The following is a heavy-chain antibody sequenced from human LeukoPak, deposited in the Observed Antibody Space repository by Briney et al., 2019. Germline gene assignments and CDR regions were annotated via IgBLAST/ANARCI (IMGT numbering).Heavy chain of an antibody. CDR3: AELSITMIGGV. CDR2: ISGSGDSA. J-gene: IGHJ6*04. CDR1: GFTYSSYS. V-gene: IGHV3-21*01. D-gene: IGHD3-10*02. Sequence: GGSLRLSCAASGFTYSSYSMNWVRPAPGKGLEWVSTISGSGDSAYYADSVKGRFTISRDNAKNSLYLQMNSLRAEDTAVYCCAELSITMIGGVWGKGTTNTNSS.